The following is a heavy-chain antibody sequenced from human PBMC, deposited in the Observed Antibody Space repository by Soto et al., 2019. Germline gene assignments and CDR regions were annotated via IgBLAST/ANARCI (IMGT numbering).Heavy chain of an antibody. D-gene: IGHD6-13*01. CDR1: GGSISSSSYY. CDR3: SSLSIAAAGTYYYGMDV. Sequence: SETLSLTCTVSGGSISSSSYYWGWIRQPPGKGLEWIGSIYYSGSTYYNPSLKSRVTISVDTSKNQFSLKLSSVTAADTSVYYFSSLSIAAAGTYYYGMDVWGQGTTVTVSS. V-gene: IGHV4-39*01. CDR2: IYYSGST. J-gene: IGHJ6*02.